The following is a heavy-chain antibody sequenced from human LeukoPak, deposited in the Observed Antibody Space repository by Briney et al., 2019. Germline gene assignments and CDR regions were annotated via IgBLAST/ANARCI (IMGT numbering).Heavy chain of an antibody. CDR2: IYYSGST. CDR1: GGSISSYY. Sequence: SETLSLTCTVSGGSISSYYWSWIRQPPGKGLEWSGYIYYSGSTNYNPSLKSRVTIAVDTSKNQSSLKLSSVTAADTAVYYCARVTDYDSSGYYRAWFDPWGQGTLVTVSS. J-gene: IGHJ5*02. CDR3: ARVTDYDSSGYYRAWFDP. V-gene: IGHV4-59*08. D-gene: IGHD3-22*01.